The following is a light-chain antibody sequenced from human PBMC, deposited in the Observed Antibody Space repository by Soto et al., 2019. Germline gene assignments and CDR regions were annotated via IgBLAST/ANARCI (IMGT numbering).Light chain of an antibody. Sequence: EIVLTQSPGTLSLSPGERATLSCRASQSVTSSYLAWYQQKVGQAPMLLIYGASSRATGIPDRFSGSGSGTDFTLTISRLEPEDFAVYYCQQYGSSPTFGQGTKVEIK. CDR3: QQYGSSPT. V-gene: IGKV3-20*01. CDR1: QSVTSSY. J-gene: IGKJ1*01. CDR2: GAS.